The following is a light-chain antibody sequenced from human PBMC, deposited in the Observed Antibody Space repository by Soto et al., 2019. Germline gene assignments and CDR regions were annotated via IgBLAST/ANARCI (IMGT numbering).Light chain of an antibody. CDR2: GTS. V-gene: IGKV3-20*01. CDR1: QNVGSAY. J-gene: IGKJ1*01. Sequence: EIVLTQSPGTLSLSPGDRASLSCRASQNVGSAYLAWYQHKPGQAPRLLIFGTSSRATGIPDRFSGSGSGTDFTLTISRLEAEDFAVYYCQQYGGSRWTFGQGTKVEIK. CDR3: QQYGGSRWT.